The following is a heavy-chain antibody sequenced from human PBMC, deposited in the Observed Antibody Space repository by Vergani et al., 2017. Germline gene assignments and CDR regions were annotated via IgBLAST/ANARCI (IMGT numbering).Heavy chain of an antibody. CDR3: VRVKGSNWNDHLYDI. Sequence: VQLQESGPGLVKPSETLSLTCAVSGASVSSSVSSSGYSWGWLRQPPGKGLEWVGRIRNKANDYTTQYAASVKGRFTISRDDSKSYLYLQMNSLQTEDTALYYCVRVKGSNWNDHLYDIWGQGTLVTVSS. CDR1: GASVSSSVSSSGYS. V-gene: IGHV3-72*01. D-gene: IGHD1-1*01. J-gene: IGHJ3*02. CDR2: IRNKANDYTT.